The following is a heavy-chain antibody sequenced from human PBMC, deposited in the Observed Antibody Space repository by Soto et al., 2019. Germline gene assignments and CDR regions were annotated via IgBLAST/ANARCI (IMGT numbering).Heavy chain of an antibody. D-gene: IGHD7-27*01. V-gene: IGHV4-31*03. Sequence: PSETLSLTCTVSGGSFSSNNFYWGWKRQFPGKGLEWIGYIYHTGTTYYSPSFESRVTISLDTSNNQFSLRLASVTAADTATYYCVKDPGPPRNYFYGMAVWGQGITVTVSS. CDR2: IYHTGTT. CDR3: VKDPGPPRNYFYGMAV. J-gene: IGHJ6*02. CDR1: GGSFSSNNFY.